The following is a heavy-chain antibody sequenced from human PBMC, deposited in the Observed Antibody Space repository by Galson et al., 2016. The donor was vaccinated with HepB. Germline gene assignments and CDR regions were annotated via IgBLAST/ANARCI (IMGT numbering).Heavy chain of an antibody. D-gene: IGHD2-2*01. V-gene: IGHV3-30*04. Sequence: SLRLSCAASGCTFSSYAMHWVRQAPGKALEWVSLISYDENNKHYAGSAKGRFLISRDNSRNILDVQMNSLRPEDTAVYYCAAMREASTSFYGAQAYWGQGTLVTVSS. CDR3: AAMREASTSFYGAQAY. CDR2: ISYDENNK. J-gene: IGHJ4*02. CDR1: GCTFSSYA.